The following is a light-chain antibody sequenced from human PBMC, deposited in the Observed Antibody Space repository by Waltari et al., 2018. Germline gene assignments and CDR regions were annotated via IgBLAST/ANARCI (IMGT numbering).Light chain of an antibody. V-gene: IGLV2-8*01. CDR2: VGS. Sequence: QSALTQPPSASGSPGQSVTISCTGTSNDVGGYDYVSWYQQHPGKAPKLLYVGSKRPSGVPDGFSGSKSGNTASLTVSGLQAEDEADYYCASYGRNKNCLFGTGTKVTVL. CDR1: SNDVGGYDY. CDR3: ASYGRNKNCL. J-gene: IGLJ1*01.